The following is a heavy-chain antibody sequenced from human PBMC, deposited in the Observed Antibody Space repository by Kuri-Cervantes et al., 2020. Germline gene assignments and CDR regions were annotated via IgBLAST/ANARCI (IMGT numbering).Heavy chain of an antibody. J-gene: IGHJ6*02. V-gene: IGHV3-11*04. CDR1: GFTFSDYY. CDR2: ISSSGSTI. D-gene: IGHD4-17*01. Sequence: GESLKISCAASGFTFSDYYMSWIRQAPGKGLEWVSYISSSGSTIYYADSVKGRFTISRDNAKNSLYLQMNSLRAEDTAVYYCARDRRYGEQYYYYYYGMDVWGQGTTVTVSS. CDR3: ARDRRYGEQYYYYYYGMDV.